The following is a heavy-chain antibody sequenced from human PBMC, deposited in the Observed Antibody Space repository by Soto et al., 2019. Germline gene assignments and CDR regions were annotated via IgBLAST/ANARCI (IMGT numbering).Heavy chain of an antibody. J-gene: IGHJ4*02. CDR2: ISAYNGNT. D-gene: IGHD5-12*01. Sequence: ASVKVSCKASGYTFTSYGISWVRQAPGQGLEWMGWISAYNGNTNYAQKLQGRVTMTTDTSTSTAYMELRSLRSDDTAVYYCARTKDGYNYKSFDYWGQGTLVTVSS. CDR3: ARTKDGYNYKSFDY. CDR1: GYTFTSYG. V-gene: IGHV1-18*01.